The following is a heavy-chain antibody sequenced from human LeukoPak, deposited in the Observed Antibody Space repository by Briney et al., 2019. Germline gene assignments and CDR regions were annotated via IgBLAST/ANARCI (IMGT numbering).Heavy chain of an antibody. CDR3: ARTNLDCKNGVCYDY. Sequence: SVKVSCKASGGTFSSYAISWVRQAPGQGLEWMGGIIPIFGTANYAQKFQGRVTITTDESTSTAYMELRSLRSDDTAVYYCARTNLDCKNGVCYDYWGQGTLVTVSS. CDR1: GGTFSSYA. CDR2: IIPIFGTA. J-gene: IGHJ4*02. V-gene: IGHV1-69*05. D-gene: IGHD2-8*01.